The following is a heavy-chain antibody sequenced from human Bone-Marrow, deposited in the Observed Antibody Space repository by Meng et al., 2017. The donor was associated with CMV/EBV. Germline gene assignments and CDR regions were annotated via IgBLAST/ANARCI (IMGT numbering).Heavy chain of an antibody. Sequence: SETLSLTCTVSGGSINSYYWSWIRQPPGKGLEWIGYIYYSENTNYNPSLKSRITISVDTSKNQFSLKLSSVTAADTAVYYCARTGPASSYYYYGMDVWGQGPTVTVPS. CDR1: GGSINSYY. CDR2: IYYSENT. V-gene: IGHV4-59*12. CDR3: ARTGPASSYYYYGMDV. J-gene: IGHJ6*02. D-gene: IGHD2-2*01.